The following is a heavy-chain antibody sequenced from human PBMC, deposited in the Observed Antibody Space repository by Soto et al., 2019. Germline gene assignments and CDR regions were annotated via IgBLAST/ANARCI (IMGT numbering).Heavy chain of an antibody. D-gene: IGHD6-13*01. CDR1: GFTFSQYS. J-gene: IGHJ4*02. Sequence: GGSLRLSCAASGFTFSQYSMNWVRQAHGKGLKWVSSISSTGALMYYADSIKGRFTISRDDADNPLYLQMNSLRVEDTAEYYYARDSLARGIPDAGRNDYWGQGDLVTVSS. V-gene: IGHV3-21*01. CDR3: ARDSLARGIPDAGRNDY. CDR2: ISSTGALM.